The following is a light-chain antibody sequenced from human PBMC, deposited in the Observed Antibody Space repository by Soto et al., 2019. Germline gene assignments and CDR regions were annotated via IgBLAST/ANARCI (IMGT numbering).Light chain of an antibody. J-gene: IGKJ1*01. V-gene: IGKV1-5*03. Sequence: DIQMTQSPSTLSASVGGRVTITCRASQSISSWLAWYQQKPGKAPKLLIYKASSLESGVPSRFSGSGSGTEFSLTIISRQPDDVSTYYCHQYNSYSPWTFGQGTKLEIK. CDR3: HQYNSYSPWT. CDR2: KAS. CDR1: QSISSW.